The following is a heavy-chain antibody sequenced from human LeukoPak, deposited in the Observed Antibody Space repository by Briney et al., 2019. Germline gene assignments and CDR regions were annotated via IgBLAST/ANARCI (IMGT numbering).Heavy chain of an antibody. V-gene: IGHV4-59*08. Sequence: SETLSLTCTVSGGSISSYYWSWIRQPPGKGLEWIGYIYYSGSTNYNPSLKSRVTISVDTSKNQFSLKLSSVTAADTAVYYCARHYLVVVPAAHYYYGMDVWGQGTTVTVSS. D-gene: IGHD2-2*01. CDR2: IYYSGST. J-gene: IGHJ6*02. CDR3: ARHYLVVVPAAHYYYGMDV. CDR1: GGSISSYY.